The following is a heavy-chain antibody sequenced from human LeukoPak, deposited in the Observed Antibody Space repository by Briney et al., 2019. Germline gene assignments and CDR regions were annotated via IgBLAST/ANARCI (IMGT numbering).Heavy chain of an antibody. D-gene: IGHD1-26*01. CDR2: ISYDGSNK. J-gene: IGHJ4*02. Sequence: GGSLRLSCAASGFTFSSYGMHWVRQAPGKGLEWVAVISYDGSNKYYADSVKGRFTISRDNSKNTLYLQMNSLRAEDTAVYYCAREWELQSAVDYWGQGTLVIVSS. CDR1: GFTFSSYG. CDR3: AREWELQSAVDY. V-gene: IGHV3-30*03.